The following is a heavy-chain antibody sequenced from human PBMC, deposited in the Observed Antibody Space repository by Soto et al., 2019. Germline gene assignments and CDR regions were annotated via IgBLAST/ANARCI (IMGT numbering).Heavy chain of an antibody. V-gene: IGHV1-3*01. CDR3: ARSRGFYYVDY. CDR2: INAGNGHT. CDR1: GYTFTSYA. D-gene: IGHD3-22*01. Sequence: QVQLVQSGAEVKKPGASVEVSGQASGYTFTSYAMHWVRQAPGQRLEWMGWINAGNGHTKYSQKFQGRVTITRDTSASTAYMELTSLRSEDTAVYYCARSRGFYYVDYWGQGTRVPVSS. J-gene: IGHJ4*02.